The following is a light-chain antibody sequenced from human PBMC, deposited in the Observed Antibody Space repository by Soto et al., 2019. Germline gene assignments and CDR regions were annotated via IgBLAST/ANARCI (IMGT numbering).Light chain of an antibody. J-gene: IGLJ1*01. V-gene: IGLV2-14*01. CDR3: SSFTSSSTLYV. Sequence: QFVLTQPASVSGSPGQSITISCTGTSSDVGGYNSVSWYQQHPGKAPKLMIYEVSNRPSGVSNRFSGSKSGNTASLTVSGLQAEDEADYYCSSFTSSSTLYVFGTGTKLTVL. CDR1: SSDVGGYNS. CDR2: EVS.